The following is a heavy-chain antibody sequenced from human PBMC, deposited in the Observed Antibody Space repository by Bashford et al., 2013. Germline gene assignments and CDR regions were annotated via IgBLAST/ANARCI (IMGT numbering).Heavy chain of an antibody. Sequence: SETLSLTCAVYGGSFSGYYWSWIRQPPGKGLEWIGEINHSGSTNYNPSLKSRVTISVDTSKNQFSLKLSSVTAADTAVYYCARICTGGVCSGLDYWGQGTLVTVSS. V-gene: IGHV4-34*01. CDR2: INHSGST. D-gene: IGHD2-8*02. J-gene: IGHJ4*02. CDR1: GGSFSGYY. CDR3: ARICTGGVCSGLDY.